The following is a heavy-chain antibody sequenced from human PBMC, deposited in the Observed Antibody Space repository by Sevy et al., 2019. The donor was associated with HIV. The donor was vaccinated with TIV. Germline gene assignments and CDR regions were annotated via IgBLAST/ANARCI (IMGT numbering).Heavy chain of an antibody. D-gene: IGHD3-3*01. J-gene: IGHJ4*02. CDR1: GGSFSGYY. V-gene: IGHV4-34*01. Sequence: SETLSLTCAVYGGSFSGYYWSWIRQPPGKGLEWIGEVNHSGSTNYNPSLKSRVTISVDTSKNQFSLKLSSVTAADTAVYYCARGEGDLTIWGQGTLVTVSS. CDR2: VNHSGST. CDR3: ARGEGDLTI.